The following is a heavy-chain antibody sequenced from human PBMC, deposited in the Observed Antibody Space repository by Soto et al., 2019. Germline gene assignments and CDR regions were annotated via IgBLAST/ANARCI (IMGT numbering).Heavy chain of an antibody. J-gene: IGHJ4*02. CDR1: GYTLTELS. D-gene: IGHD6-13*01. CDR3: APDRLVTAAVPVDY. CDR2: FDPEDGET. Sequence: ASVKVSCKVSGYTLTELSMHWVRQAPGKGLEWMGGFDPEDGETIYAQKFQGRVTMTEDTSTDTAYMELSSLRSEDTAVYYCAPDRLVTAAVPVDYWVQGTLVTDSS. V-gene: IGHV1-24*01.